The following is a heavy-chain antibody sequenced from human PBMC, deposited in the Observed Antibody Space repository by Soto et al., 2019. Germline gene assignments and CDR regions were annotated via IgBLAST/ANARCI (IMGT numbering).Heavy chain of an antibody. J-gene: IGHJ4*02. Sequence: QVQLVESGGGVVQPGRSLRLSCAASGFTFSSYGMHWVRQAPGKGLEWVAVISYAGSNKYYADSVKGRFTISRDNSKNTLYLQMNSLRAEDTAVYYCAKDGGGGSDYWGQGTLVTVSS. D-gene: IGHD2-21*01. CDR2: ISYAGSNK. CDR1: GFTFSSYG. V-gene: IGHV3-30*18. CDR3: AKDGGGGSDY.